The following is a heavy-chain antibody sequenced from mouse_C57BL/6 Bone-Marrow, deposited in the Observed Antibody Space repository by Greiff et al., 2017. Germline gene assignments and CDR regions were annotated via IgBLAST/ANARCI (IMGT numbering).Heavy chain of an antibody. Sequence: QFQLQQSGAELARPGASVKLSCKASGYTFTSYGISWVKQRTGQGLEWIGEIYPRSGNTYYNEKFKGKATLTADKSSSTAYMELRSLTSEDSAVYFCARGGGYYRYFDYWGQGTTLTVSS. D-gene: IGHD1-1*01. CDR1: GYTFTSYG. V-gene: IGHV1-81*01. CDR3: ARGGGYYRYFDY. CDR2: IYPRSGNT. J-gene: IGHJ2*01.